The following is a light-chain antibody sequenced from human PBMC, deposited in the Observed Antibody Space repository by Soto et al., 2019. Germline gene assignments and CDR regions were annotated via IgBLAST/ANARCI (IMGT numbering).Light chain of an antibody. CDR3: SIYTNSSTRV. CDR2: DVS. Sequence: QSALTQPASVSGSPGQSVTISRTGTRSDVGGYNYVSWYEQHPGKAPKLMIYDVSNRPSGVSNRFSGSKSGNTASLTSSGLQDEDEADYYCSIYTNSSTRVFGTGTKLTAL. J-gene: IGLJ1*01. V-gene: IGLV2-14*01. CDR1: RSDVGGYNY.